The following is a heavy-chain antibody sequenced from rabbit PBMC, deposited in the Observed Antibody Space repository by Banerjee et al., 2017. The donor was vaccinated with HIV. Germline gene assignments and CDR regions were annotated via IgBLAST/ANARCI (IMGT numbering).Heavy chain of an antibody. V-gene: IGHV1S45*01. CDR1: GFDFSSSDW. J-gene: IGHJ4*01. CDR2: MYVGTAGASSAP. Sequence: QEQLEESGGGLVQPEGSLTLTCTASGFDFSSSDWICWVRQAPGKGPEWIVCMYVGTAGASSAPHYASWAKGRFTISKTSSTTVTLQVASLTAADTATYFCARDAGLSGVYAYYLNLWGPGTLVTVS. CDR3: ARDAGLSGVYAYYLNL. D-gene: IGHD4-2*01.